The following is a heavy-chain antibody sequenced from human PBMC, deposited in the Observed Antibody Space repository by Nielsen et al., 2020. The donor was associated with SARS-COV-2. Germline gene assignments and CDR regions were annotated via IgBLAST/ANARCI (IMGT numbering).Heavy chain of an antibody. Sequence: GESLKISCAASGFTLEIYDMHWVRQATGKGLEWVSGISSAGDTYYSNSVKGRFTISRENARKSSHLQLTSLSAEDTAVYFCTSSVAARPPPSYGMDVWGQGTTVTVSS. CDR1: GFTLEIYD. CDR3: TSSVAARPPPSYGMDV. D-gene: IGHD6-6*01. V-gene: IGHV3-13*04. CDR2: ISSAGDT. J-gene: IGHJ6*02.